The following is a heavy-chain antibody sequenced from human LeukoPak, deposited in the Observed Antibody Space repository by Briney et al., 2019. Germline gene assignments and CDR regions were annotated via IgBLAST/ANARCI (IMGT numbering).Heavy chain of an antibody. V-gene: IGHV4-59*01. Sequence: SETLSLTCTVSGGSISSYYWSWIRQPPGKGLEWIGHIYYGGSTNYNPSLKSRVTISVDTSKNQFSLKLSSVTAADTAVYYCARVTVEWLSYPYGMDVWGQGTTVTVSS. D-gene: IGHD3-3*01. CDR2: IYYGGST. CDR3: ARVTVEWLSYPYGMDV. CDR1: GGSISSYY. J-gene: IGHJ6*02.